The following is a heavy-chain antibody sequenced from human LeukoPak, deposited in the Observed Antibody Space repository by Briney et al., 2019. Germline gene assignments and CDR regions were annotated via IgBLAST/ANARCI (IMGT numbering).Heavy chain of an antibody. CDR3: AGGDSSGHHDF. V-gene: IGHV3-30*01. CDR1: GFAFSTYY. J-gene: IGHJ4*02. CDR2: ISPDGSNK. D-gene: IGHD3-22*01. Sequence: PGGSLRLSCAASGFAFSTYYIHWVRQAPGKGLEWLAVISPDGSNKYFADSVNGRFTISRDNSKNTIFLQMNSLRVEDTSIYYCAGGDSSGHHDFWGQGALVTVSS.